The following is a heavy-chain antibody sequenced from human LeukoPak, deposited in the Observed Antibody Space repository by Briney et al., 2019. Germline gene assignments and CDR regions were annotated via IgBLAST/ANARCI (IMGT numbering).Heavy chain of an antibody. Sequence: PSETLSLTCTVSGGSISSGDYYWSWIRQPPGKGLEWIGYIYYSGSTYYKPSLKSRVTISVDTSKNQFSLKLSSVTAADTAVYYCARTYDSLRDGFDIWGQGAMVTVSS. CDR2: IYYSGST. J-gene: IGHJ3*02. CDR1: GGSISSGDYY. D-gene: IGHD3-22*01. CDR3: ARTYDSLRDGFDI. V-gene: IGHV4-30-4*01.